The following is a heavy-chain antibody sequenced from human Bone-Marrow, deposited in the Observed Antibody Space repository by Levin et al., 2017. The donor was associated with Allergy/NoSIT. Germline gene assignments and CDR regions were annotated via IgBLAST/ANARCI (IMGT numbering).Heavy chain of an antibody. J-gene: IGHJ5*02. CDR1: FSPFLFSS. CDR2: ITPNTGGT. Sequence: SFPSSFSPFLFSSLHWVRQAPGQGLEWMGRITPNTGGTNSAQTFRGRVTIPLSPSISTVYIELRNLRSDDTAVYYCARDRGENWFDPWGQGTLVTVSS. CDR3: ARDRGENWFDP. D-gene: IGHD3-10*01. V-gene: IGHV1-2*06.